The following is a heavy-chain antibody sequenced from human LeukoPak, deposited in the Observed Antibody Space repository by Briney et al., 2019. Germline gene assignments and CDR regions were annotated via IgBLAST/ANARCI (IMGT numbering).Heavy chain of an antibody. V-gene: IGHV6-1*01. D-gene: IGHD1-26*01. CDR1: GDSVSSKSAS. CDR3: ARGTGSLDY. Sequence: SQTLSLTCAISGDSVSSKSASWNWIRQSPSRGLEWLGRTYSRSKWFNDYAVSVKSRISINPDTSKNQFSLHLASVTPDDTAVYFCARGTGSLDYWGQGTLVTVSS. J-gene: IGHJ4*02. CDR2: TYSRSKWFN.